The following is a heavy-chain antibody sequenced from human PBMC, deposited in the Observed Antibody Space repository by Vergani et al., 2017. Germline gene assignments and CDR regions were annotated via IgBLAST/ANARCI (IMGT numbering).Heavy chain of an antibody. CDR3: ARDDGYSSSWRFWNWFDP. Sequence: QVPLQESGPGLVKPPRTLSLTCAVSGVSISSNNCWTWVRQPPGKGLEWIGEICHTEDTKYSPFLKSRVTVSVDESRNLFSLRLISVTAADTAVYYCARDDGYSSSWRFWNWFDPWGQGTLVTVSS. CDR1: GVSISSNNC. V-gene: IGHV4-4*03. CDR2: ICHTEDT. D-gene: IGHD6-13*01. J-gene: IGHJ5*02.